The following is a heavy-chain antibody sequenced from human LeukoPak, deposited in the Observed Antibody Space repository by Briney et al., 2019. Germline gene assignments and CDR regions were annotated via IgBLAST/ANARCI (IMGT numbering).Heavy chain of an antibody. CDR1: GFTFSDYY. V-gene: IGHV3-11*01. CDR2: ISGSGSTI. J-gene: IGHJ4*02. D-gene: IGHD3-22*01. CDR3: ARVANYYDSSGPGY. Sequence: GGSLRLSCAASGFTFSDYYMTWIRQAPGKGLEGVSYISGSGSTIYYADSVKGRFTISRDNAKNSLYLQMNSLRAEDTAVYYCARVANYYDSSGPGYWGQGTLVTVSS.